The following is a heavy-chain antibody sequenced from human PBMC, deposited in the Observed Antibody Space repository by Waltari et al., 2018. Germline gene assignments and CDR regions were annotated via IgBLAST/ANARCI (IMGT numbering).Heavy chain of an antibody. J-gene: IGHJ5*02. V-gene: IGHV4-61*09. CDR3: ARDRRSWFDP. Sequence: QVQLQESGPGLVKPSQTLSLTCTVSGGSISSGSYYWSWIRQPAGKGLEWIGYSYTSGSTNYNPSLKSRVTISVDTSKNQFSLKLSSVTAADTAVYYCARDRRSWFDPWGQGTLVTVSS. CDR2: SYTSGST. CDR1: GGSISSGSYY.